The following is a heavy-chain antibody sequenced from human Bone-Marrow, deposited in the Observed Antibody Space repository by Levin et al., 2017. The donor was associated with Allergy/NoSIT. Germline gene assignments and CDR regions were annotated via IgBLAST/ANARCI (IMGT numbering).Heavy chain of an antibody. CDR1: GLTFSNAW. V-gene: IGHV3-15*01. CDR3: AADGYYFEY. Sequence: GESLKISCAASGLTFSNAWMNWVRQAPGKGLEWIGRIKTNTDGGTTDYAAPVTGRFTISRDDSRNILYLQMNTLTTEDTAVYYCAADGYYFEYWGQGILLTVSS. D-gene: IGHD2-2*03. CDR2: IKTNTDGGTT. J-gene: IGHJ4*02.